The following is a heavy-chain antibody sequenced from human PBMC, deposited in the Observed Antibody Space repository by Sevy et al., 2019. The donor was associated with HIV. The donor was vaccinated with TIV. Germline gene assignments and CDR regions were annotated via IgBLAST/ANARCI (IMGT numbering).Heavy chain of an antibody. V-gene: IGHV1-18*01. CDR1: GYTFTIYG. CDR3: ARTSSYGSGNYFDY. D-gene: IGHD3-10*01. CDR2: ISAYSGNI. Sequence: ASVKVSCKASGYTFTIYGISWVRQAPEQGLEWMGWISAYSGNINYAQNLQGRVTMTTDTSTTTAYMELRSLRFDDTAVYYCARTSSYGSGNYFDYWGQGTLVTVSS. J-gene: IGHJ4*02.